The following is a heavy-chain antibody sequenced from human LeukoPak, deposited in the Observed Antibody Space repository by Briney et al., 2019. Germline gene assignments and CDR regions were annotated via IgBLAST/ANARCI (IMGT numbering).Heavy chain of an antibody. J-gene: IGHJ4*02. CDR3: AREFPYYYDSSGTIDY. Sequence: SETLSLTCTVSGGSISSYYWSWIRQPAGKGLEWIGRIYTSGSTNYNPSLKSRVTMSVDTSKNQFSLKLSSVTAADTAVYYCAREFPYYYDSSGTIDYWGQGTLVTVSS. CDR2: IYTSGST. CDR1: GGSISSYY. V-gene: IGHV4-4*07. D-gene: IGHD3-22*01.